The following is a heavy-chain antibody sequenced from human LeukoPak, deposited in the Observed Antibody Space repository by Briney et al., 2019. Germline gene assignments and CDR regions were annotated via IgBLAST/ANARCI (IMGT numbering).Heavy chain of an antibody. CDR3: ARHFSNGWVYYYGMDV. D-gene: IGHD6-19*01. CDR1: GGSISSDSYY. V-gene: IGHV4-39*01. J-gene: IGHJ6*02. CDR2: IYYSGST. Sequence: SETLSLTRTVSGGSISSDSYYWGWIRQPPGTGLQWIGSIYYSGSTYYSSSLKSRVTMSVDTSKNQFSLKLSSVTAADTAVYYCARHFSNGWVYYYGMDVWGQGTTVTVSS.